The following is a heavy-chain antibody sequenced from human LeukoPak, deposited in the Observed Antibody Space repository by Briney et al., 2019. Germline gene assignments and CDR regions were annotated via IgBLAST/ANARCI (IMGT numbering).Heavy chain of an antibody. CDR3: AKLVDSSSRSYFDY. Sequence: GGSLRLSCAASGFTFNNYDMSWVRQAPGKGLEWVSVISGSGGSTYHADSVKGRFTISRDNPKNTLYLQMNSLRAEDTAVYYCAKLVDSSSRSYFDYWGQGTLVTVSS. CDR2: ISGSGGST. CDR1: GFTFNNYD. D-gene: IGHD6-13*01. V-gene: IGHV3-23*01. J-gene: IGHJ4*02.